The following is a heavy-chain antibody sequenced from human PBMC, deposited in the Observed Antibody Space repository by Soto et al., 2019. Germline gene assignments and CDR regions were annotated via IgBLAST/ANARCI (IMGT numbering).Heavy chain of an antibody. V-gene: IGHV4-31*03. J-gene: IGHJ5*02. CDR1: GDSISSGGYY. D-gene: IGHD2-15*01. CDR2: IYYSGST. CDR3: ARGGGSSVGIHDL. Sequence: QVQLQESGPGLVKPSQTLSLTCTVSGDSISSGGYYWCWIRQHPGKGLEWIGYIYYSGSTYYNPSLKSRLTISVDTSNNQFSLKLSSVTAADTAVYFCARGGGSSVGIHDLWGQGTLVTVCS.